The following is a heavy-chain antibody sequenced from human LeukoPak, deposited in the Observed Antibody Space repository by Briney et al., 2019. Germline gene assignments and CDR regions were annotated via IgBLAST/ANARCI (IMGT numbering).Heavy chain of an antibody. D-gene: IGHD3-22*01. V-gene: IGHV1-2*02. CDR2: INPNSGGT. Sequence: ASVKVPCKASGYTFTGYYMHWVRQAPGQGLEWMGWINPNSGGTNYAQKFQGRVTMTKDTSISTAYMELSRLRSDDTAVYYCARDVLTYYYDSSGYYSWGQGTLVTVSS. J-gene: IGHJ4*02. CDR1: GYTFTGYY. CDR3: ARDVLTYYYDSSGYYS.